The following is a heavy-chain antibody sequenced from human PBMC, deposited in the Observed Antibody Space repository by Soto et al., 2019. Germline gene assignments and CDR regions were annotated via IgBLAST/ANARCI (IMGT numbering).Heavy chain of an antibody. V-gene: IGHV1-69*01. D-gene: IGHD6-19*01. CDR3: AREMTGYSSGWYSYDTYYFDY. Sequence: QVQLVQSGAEVKKPGSSVKVSCKASGGTFSSYAISWVRQAPGQGLEWVGGIIPIFGTANYAQKFQGRVTITADESTSTAYMELSSLRSEDTAVYYCAREMTGYSSGWYSYDTYYFDYWGQGTLVTVSS. CDR1: GGTFSSYA. CDR2: IIPIFGTA. J-gene: IGHJ4*02.